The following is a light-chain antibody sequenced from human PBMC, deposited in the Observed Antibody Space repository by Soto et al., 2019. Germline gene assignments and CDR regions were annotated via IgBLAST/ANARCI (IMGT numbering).Light chain of an antibody. J-gene: IGKJ1*01. CDR1: QNVGNN. Sequence: EIVMTQSPATLSVSPGERATLSCRASQNVGNNLVWYQQKPGQAPRLLISGAHNRAPGIPDRFSGSESGTDFTLRISRLEPEDFAVYYCQQYGSSVTFGQGTKVDIK. CDR3: QQYGSSVT. CDR2: GAH. V-gene: IGKV3-20*01.